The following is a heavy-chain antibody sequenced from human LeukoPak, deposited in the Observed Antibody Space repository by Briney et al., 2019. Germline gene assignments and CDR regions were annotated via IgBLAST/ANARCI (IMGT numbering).Heavy chain of an antibody. J-gene: IGHJ4*02. CDR3: ARSKNGKCDY. V-gene: IGHV4-39*07. D-gene: IGHD1-26*01. CDR1: GDSISSSGYY. CDR2: MYYGGNT. Sequence: PSEPLSLTCSVSGDSISSSGYYWGWIRQPPGKGLEWIGSMYYGGNTYYNASLKSRVTISVDTSKNLFSLKLNSVTAADTGVYYCARSKNGKCDYWGQGTLVTVSS.